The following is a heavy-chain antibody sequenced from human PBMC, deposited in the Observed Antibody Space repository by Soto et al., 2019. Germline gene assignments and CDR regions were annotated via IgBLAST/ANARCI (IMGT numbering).Heavy chain of an antibody. CDR2: ISYDGSNK. CDR1: GFTFSSYG. Sequence: QVQLVESGGGVVQPGRSLRLSCAASGFTFSSYGMHWVRQAPGKGLEWVAVISYDGSNKYYADSVKGRFTISRDNSKNTLYLQMNSLRAEDTAVYYCAKAYFLYYYDSSGYKGFDYWCQGTRVTVSS. J-gene: IGHJ4*02. D-gene: IGHD3-22*01. V-gene: IGHV3-30*18. CDR3: AKAYFLYYYDSSGYKGFDY.